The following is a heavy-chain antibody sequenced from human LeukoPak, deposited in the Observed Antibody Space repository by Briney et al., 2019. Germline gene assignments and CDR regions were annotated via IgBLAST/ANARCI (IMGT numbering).Heavy chain of an antibody. CDR2: IGVSGGST. D-gene: IGHD3-16*01. CDR3: AKDSLITFGGVIDQ. V-gene: IGHV3-23*01. Sequence: GGSLRLSCAASGFIFCNYAMSWVRQAPGKGLEWVSGIGVSGGSTWYADSVKGRFTISRDNSNNTLYLQMNSLRADDTAVYYCAKDSLITFGGVIDQWGQGTLVTVSS. J-gene: IGHJ5*02. CDR1: GFIFCNYA.